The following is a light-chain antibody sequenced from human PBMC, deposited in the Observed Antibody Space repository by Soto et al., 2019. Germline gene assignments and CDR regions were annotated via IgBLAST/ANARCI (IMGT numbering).Light chain of an antibody. J-gene: IGLJ2*01. Sequence: QSALTQPASVSGSPGQSITISCTGTSSDVGSYNLVSWYQQHPGKAPKLMIYVGSKRPSGVSNRFSGSKSGNTASLTISGLQAEDEADYYCCSYAGSRVFGGGTKVTVL. V-gene: IGLV2-23*01. CDR1: SSDVGSYNL. CDR2: VGS. CDR3: CSYAGSRV.